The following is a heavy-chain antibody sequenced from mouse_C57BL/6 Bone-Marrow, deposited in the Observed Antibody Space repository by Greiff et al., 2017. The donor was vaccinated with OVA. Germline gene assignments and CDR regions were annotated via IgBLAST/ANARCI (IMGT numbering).Heavy chain of an antibody. J-gene: IGHJ2*02. CDR2: IAPSDSYI. D-gene: IGHD1-1*01. Sequence: QVQLQQPGAELVRPGTSVKLSCTASGYTFTNYWMPWVKQRPGQGLEWIGVIAPSDSYINYNQKFKGRATLTVDTSSSTAYLHLSSLTSEDSAVYYCAHYGSRLYLHYWGQGTSLTVSS. CDR1: GYTFTNYW. CDR3: AHYGSRLYLHY. V-gene: IGHV1-59*01.